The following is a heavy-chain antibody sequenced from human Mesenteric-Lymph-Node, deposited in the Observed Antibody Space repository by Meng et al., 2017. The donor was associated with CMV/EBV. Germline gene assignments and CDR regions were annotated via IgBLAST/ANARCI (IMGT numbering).Heavy chain of an antibody. J-gene: IGHJ6*02. CDR3: ARAGYSYGRMDV. Sequence: SETLSLTCSVSGGSVSSGSYYWSWIRQPPGKGLEWIGYISYSGSTNYNPSLKSRVTISVDTSKNQFSLKLSSVTAADTAVYYCARAGYSYGRMDVWGQGTTVTVSS. V-gene: IGHV4-61*01. CDR1: GGSVSSGSYY. CDR2: ISYSGST. D-gene: IGHD5-18*01.